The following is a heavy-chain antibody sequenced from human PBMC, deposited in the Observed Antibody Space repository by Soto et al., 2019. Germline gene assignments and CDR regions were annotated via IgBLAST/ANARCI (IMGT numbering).Heavy chain of an antibody. V-gene: IGHV1-18*04. D-gene: IGHD5-18*01. J-gene: IGHJ6*02. CDR1: GYTFTSYG. CDR2: ISAYNGNT. Sequence: ASVKVSCKASGYTFTSYGISWVRQAPGQGLEWMGWISAYNGNTNYAQKLQGRVTMTTDTSTSTAYMELRSLRSDDTAVYYCARDPLTWIQLWPRGYCYGMDVWGQGTTVTVSS. CDR3: ARDPLTWIQLWPRGYCYGMDV.